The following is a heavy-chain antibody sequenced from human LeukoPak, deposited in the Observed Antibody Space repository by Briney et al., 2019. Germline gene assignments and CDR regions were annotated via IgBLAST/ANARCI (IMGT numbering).Heavy chain of an antibody. V-gene: IGHV3-23*01. J-gene: IGHJ4*02. D-gene: IGHD2-2*01. Sequence: PGGSLRLSCAAPGFTFNSYAMTWVRQVPGKGLEWVSTVGTNGASTYYRDSVKGRFTISRDNSKNTLYLQMNSLRAEDTAVYYCACIPCSGTTCSQIDYWGQGTLVTVSS. CDR3: ACIPCSGTTCSQIDY. CDR2: VGTNGAST. CDR1: GFTFNSYA.